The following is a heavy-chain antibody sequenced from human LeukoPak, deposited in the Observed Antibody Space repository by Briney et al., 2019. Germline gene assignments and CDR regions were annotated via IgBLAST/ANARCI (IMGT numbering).Heavy chain of an antibody. V-gene: IGHV1-2*02. CDR2: VNPNSGGT. Sequence: ASVRVSSTASGYTFTDYYVHWVRQAPGQGREWMGWVNPNSGGTNYAQDFQGRVAMTRDTSISTAYMELNRLRYDDTAVYYCARDRSFTSSSFSPPFDYWGQGTLVSVSS. J-gene: IGHJ4*02. CDR1: GYTFTDYY. CDR3: ARDRSFTSSSFSPPFDY. D-gene: IGHD6-13*01.